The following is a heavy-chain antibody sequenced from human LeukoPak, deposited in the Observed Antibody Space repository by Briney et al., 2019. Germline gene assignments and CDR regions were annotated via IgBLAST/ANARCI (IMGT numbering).Heavy chain of an antibody. CDR3: ARDRQWLVLSFGSPFDY. D-gene: IGHD6-19*01. CDR2: ISYDGSNK. Sequence: PGGSLRLSCAASGFTFSSYGMHWVRQAPGKGLERVAVISYDGSNKYYADSVKGRFTISRNNSKNTLYLQMNSLRAEDTAVYYCARDRQWLVLSFGSPFDYWGQGTLVTVSS. CDR1: GFTFSSYG. J-gene: IGHJ4*02. V-gene: IGHV3-30*03.